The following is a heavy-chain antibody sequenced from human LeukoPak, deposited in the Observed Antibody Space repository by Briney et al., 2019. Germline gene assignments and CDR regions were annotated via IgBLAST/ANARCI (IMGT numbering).Heavy chain of an antibody. V-gene: IGHV3-20*04. D-gene: IGHD4-23*01. J-gene: IGHJ6*03. CDR3: ARTMVVTPGSYYYYMDV. CDR1: GFTFDDYG. Sequence: PGRSLRLSCAASGFTFDDYGMSWVRQAPGKGLEWVSGINWNGGSTGYADSVKGRFTISRDNAKNSLYLQMNSLRAEDTALYYCARTMVVTPGSYYYYMDVWGKGTTVTVSS. CDR2: INWNGGST.